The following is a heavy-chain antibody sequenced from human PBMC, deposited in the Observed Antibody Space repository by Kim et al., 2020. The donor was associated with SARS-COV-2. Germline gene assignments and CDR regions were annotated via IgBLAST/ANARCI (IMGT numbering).Heavy chain of an antibody. CDR2: INPSGGST. J-gene: IGHJ6*02. D-gene: IGHD3-10*01. Sequence: ASVKVSCKASGYTFTSYYMHWVRQAPGQGLEWMGIINPSGGSTTYAQKFQGRVTMTRDTSTSTVYMELSSLRSEDTAVYYCSRERDYGSGTYYYYYYGMDVWGQGTTVTVSS. V-gene: IGHV1-46*01. CDR1: GYTFTSYY. CDR3: SRERDYGSGTYYYYYYGMDV.